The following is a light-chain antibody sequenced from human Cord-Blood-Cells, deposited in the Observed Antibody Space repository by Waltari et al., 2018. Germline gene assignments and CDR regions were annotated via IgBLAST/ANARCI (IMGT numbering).Light chain of an antibody. J-gene: IGLJ2*01. Sequence: NFMLTQPHSVSESPGKTVTISCTRSSGSLAINYVQWYQQRPGSSPTTVIYEDNQRPSGVPDRFSGSIDSSSNSASLTISGLKTEDEADYYCQSYDSSNVVFGGGTKLTVL. CDR3: QSYDSSNVV. CDR1: SGSLAINY. CDR2: EDN. V-gene: IGLV6-57*01.